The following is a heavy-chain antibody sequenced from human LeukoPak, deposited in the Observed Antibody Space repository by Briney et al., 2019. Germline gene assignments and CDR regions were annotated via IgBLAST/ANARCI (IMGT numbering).Heavy chain of an antibody. J-gene: IGHJ3*02. CDR3: ARGGYDHAFDI. V-gene: IGHV3-23*01. Sequence: PGGSLRLSCAASGFTFNSYAMTWVRQAPGKGLEWVSGITAGGDNTFYADSVRGRFTISRDNAKSTLYLQMNSLKAEDTAVYYCARGGYDHAFDIWGQGTMVTVSS. CDR1: GFTFNSYA. D-gene: IGHD2-15*01. CDR2: ITAGGDNT.